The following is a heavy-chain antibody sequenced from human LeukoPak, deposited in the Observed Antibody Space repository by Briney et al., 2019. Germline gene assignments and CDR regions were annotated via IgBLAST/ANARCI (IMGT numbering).Heavy chain of an antibody. V-gene: IGHV3-23*01. Sequence: GGSLRLSCAASGFSFSNYAMYWVRQSPGKGLEWVSGISGGGVNTYYADSVKGRFAISRDNCKNTLFLQMNSLRAEDTAVYYCANRVGWLGPPHDYWGQGTLVTVSS. CDR3: ANRVGWLGPPHDY. CDR2: ISGGGVNT. CDR1: GFSFSNYA. D-gene: IGHD6-19*01. J-gene: IGHJ4*02.